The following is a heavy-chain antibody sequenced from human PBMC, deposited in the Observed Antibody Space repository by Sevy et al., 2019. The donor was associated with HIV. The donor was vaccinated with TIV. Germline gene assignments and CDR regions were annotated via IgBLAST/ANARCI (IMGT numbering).Heavy chain of an antibody. CDR2: LSYDGSDK. CDR3: AKDRETAAAGYYFDF. V-gene: IGHV3-30*18. J-gene: IGHJ4*02. D-gene: IGHD6-13*01. Sequence: GGSLRLSCAASGFTFSTYGMHWLRQAPGKGLEWVAVLSYDGSDKYYTYSVKGRFTISRDNSKITLYLQMNSLRAEDTAVYYCAKDRETAAAGYYFDFWGQGTLVTVSS. CDR1: GFTFSTYG.